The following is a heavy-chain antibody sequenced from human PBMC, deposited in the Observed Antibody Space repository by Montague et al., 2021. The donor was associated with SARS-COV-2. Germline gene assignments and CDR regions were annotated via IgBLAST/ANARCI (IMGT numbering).Heavy chain of an antibody. V-gene: IGHV2-5*01. Sequence: PALGKPTQTLTLTCTFSGFSLSTPNVGVAWIRQPPGEALEWLAVIYSNGDKRYSPSLQRRLTITKDTSRNQVVVSLTNVDPLDTATYYCAHLIRYYDIFTGIPFDDWGQGTQATASS. CDR3: AHLIRYYDIFTGIPFDD. D-gene: IGHD3-9*01. CDR1: GFSLSTPNVG. CDR2: IYSNGDK. J-gene: IGHJ4*02.